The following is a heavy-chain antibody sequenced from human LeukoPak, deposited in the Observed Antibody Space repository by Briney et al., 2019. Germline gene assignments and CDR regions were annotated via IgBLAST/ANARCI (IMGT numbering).Heavy chain of an antibody. Sequence: GESLKISCKGSGYSFTSYWIGWVRQMPGKGLEWMGIIYPGDSHTRYSPSFQGQVTISADKSIGTAYLQWSSLKASDTAMYYCARPKQDTIVGATIGWFDPWGQGTLVTVSS. CDR1: GYSFTSYW. J-gene: IGHJ5*02. V-gene: IGHV5-51*01. CDR3: ARPKQDTIVGATIGWFDP. CDR2: IYPGDSHT. D-gene: IGHD1-26*01.